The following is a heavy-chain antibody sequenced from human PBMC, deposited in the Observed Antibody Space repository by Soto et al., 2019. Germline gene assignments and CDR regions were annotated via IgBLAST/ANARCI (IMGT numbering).Heavy chain of an antibody. CDR2: ISAYNGNT. D-gene: IGHD3-22*01. CDR1: GYTFTSYG. J-gene: IGHJ4*02. V-gene: IGHV1-18*01. Sequence: GASVKVSCKASGYTFTSYGISWVRQAPGQGLEWMGWISAYNGNTNYAQKLQGRVTMTTDTSTSTAYMELRSLRSDDTAVYYCARDTPSGFGTMLVVPFPPFDYWGQGTLVTVSS. CDR3: ARDTPSGFGTMLVVPFPPFDY.